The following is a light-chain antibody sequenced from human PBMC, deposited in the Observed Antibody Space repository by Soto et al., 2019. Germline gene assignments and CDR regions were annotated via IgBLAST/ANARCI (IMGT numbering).Light chain of an antibody. Sequence: QSALTQPASVSGSPGQSITISCSGTSRDIGAYNLVSWYQQLPGKAPKPLIYEVRNRPSGISYRFSGSKSGTTASLTISSLLPEDEADYYCSAYTSRSTLVFGGGTKLTVL. CDR3: SAYTSRSTLV. CDR1: SRDIGAYNL. CDR2: EVR. J-gene: IGLJ2*01. V-gene: IGLV2-14*01.